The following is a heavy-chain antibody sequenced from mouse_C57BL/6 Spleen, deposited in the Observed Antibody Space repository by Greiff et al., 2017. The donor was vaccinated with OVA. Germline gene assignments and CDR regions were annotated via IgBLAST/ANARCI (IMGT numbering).Heavy chain of an antibody. CDR1: GFTFSDYY. CDR2: INYDGSST. V-gene: IGHV5-16*01. D-gene: IGHD1-1*01. CDR3: ARDRDYYGSSSYWYFDV. Sequence: EVQRVESEGGLVQPGSSMKLSCTASGFTFSDYYMAWVRQVPEKGLEWVANINYDGSSTYYLDSLKSRFIFSRDNAKNILYLQMSSLKSEDTATYYCARDRDYYGSSSYWYFDVWGTGTTVTVSS. J-gene: IGHJ1*03.